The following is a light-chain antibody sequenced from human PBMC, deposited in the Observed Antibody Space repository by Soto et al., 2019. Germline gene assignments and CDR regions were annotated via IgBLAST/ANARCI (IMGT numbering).Light chain of an antibody. V-gene: IGLV1-40*01. Sequence: QSVLTQPPSVSRAPGQRVTISCTGSSSNIGADYDVHWYQQLPGTAPKLLIYGNSNRPSGVPDRFSGSKSGTSASLAITGLQAEDEADYYCQSYASSLSGWVFGGGTKLTVL. CDR1: SSNIGADYD. CDR2: GNS. CDR3: QSYASSLSGWV. J-gene: IGLJ3*02.